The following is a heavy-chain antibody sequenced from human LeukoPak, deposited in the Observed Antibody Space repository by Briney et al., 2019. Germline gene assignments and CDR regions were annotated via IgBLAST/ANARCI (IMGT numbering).Heavy chain of an antibody. J-gene: IGHJ5*02. CDR1: GFTFSSYA. Sequence: PGGSLRLSCAASGFTFSSYAMNWVRQAPGKGLEWVSAISGSGGSTYYADSVKGRFTISRDNSKNTLYLQMNGLRAEDTAVYYCAKVPFTMVRGVIIRWFDPWGQGTLVTVSS. D-gene: IGHD3-10*01. CDR3: AKVPFTMVRGVIIRWFDP. V-gene: IGHV3-23*01. CDR2: ISGSGGST.